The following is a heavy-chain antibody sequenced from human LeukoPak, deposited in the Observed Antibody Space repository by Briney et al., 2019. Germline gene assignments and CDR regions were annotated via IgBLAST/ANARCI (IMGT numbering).Heavy chain of an antibody. CDR3: AKDRPNYYGSNGHYYRRDGDY. V-gene: IGHV3-23*01. J-gene: IGHJ4*02. Sequence: PGGSLRLSCAASGFTFSIYAMSWVRQAPGKGLRWVSSITSSGHGTYYADSVKGRFTISRDNSENMLYLQMNSLRVEDTAVYFCAKDRPNYYGSNGHYYRRDGDYWGQGTLVTVSS. CDR1: GFTFSIYA. CDR2: ITSSGHGT. D-gene: IGHD3-22*01.